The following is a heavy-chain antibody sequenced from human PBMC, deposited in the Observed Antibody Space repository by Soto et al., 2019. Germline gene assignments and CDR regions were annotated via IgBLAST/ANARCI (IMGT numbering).Heavy chain of an antibody. V-gene: IGHV3-15*01. Sequence: GGSLRLSCAASGFTFSTAWMSWVRQTPGKGLEWVSRIKRKTDGETTDYAAPVKGRFTISRDDSKNTLYLQMNSLETEDTAVYYCTRYGSGNFDYWGQGTLVTVSS. J-gene: IGHJ4*02. CDR2: IKRKTDGETT. CDR1: GFTFSTAW. CDR3: TRYGSGNFDY. D-gene: IGHD3-10*01.